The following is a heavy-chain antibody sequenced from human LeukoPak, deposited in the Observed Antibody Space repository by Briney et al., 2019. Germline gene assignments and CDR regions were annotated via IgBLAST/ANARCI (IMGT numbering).Heavy chain of an antibody. D-gene: IGHD3-10*01. Sequence: GGSLRLSCAASGFTFSDYSMYWVRQAPGKGLEWVSYISSSGDTIYLADSVRGRFAISRDNAKNSLYLQMNSLRVEDTAVYYCARDTRGMFDYWGQGTLVTVSS. J-gene: IGHJ4*02. CDR2: ISSSGDTI. CDR1: GFTFSDYS. CDR3: ARDTRGMFDY. V-gene: IGHV3-48*04.